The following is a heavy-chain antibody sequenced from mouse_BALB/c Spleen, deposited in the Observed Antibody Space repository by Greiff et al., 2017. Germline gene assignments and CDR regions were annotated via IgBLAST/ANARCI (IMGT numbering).Heavy chain of an antibody. CDR3: TRVYGYYFDY. CDR2: ISSGGSYT. J-gene: IGHJ2*01. CDR1: GFTFSSYT. D-gene: IGHD1-2*01. V-gene: IGHV5-6-4*01. Sequence: EVKVVESGGGLVKPGGSLKLSCAASGFTFSSYTMYWVRQTPEKRLEWVATISSGGSYTYYPDSVKGRFTISRDNAKNTLYLQMSSLKSEDSAMYYCTRVYGYYFDYWGQGTTLTVSS.